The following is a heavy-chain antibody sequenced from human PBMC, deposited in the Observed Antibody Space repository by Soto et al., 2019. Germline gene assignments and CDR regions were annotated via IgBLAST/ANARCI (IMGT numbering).Heavy chain of an antibody. D-gene: IGHD2-8*01. Sequence: QLQLQESGPGLVKPSETLSLTCAVSGDSINSSSYYWGWIRQPPGKALEWIGSIFHTGSTQYNPSLKSRVTVSVDTAKSQFSLRLTAMTAADTAVYYCARHEMVSAAMEWGQGSLVTVSS. J-gene: IGHJ4*02. CDR3: ARHEMVSAAME. CDR1: GDSINSSSYY. V-gene: IGHV4-39*01. CDR2: IFHTGST.